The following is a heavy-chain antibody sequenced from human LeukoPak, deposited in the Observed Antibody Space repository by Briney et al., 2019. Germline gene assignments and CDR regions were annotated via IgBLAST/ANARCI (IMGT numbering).Heavy chain of an antibody. Sequence: SVKVSCKASGGTFSSYAVSWVRQAPGQGLEWMGGIIPIFGTANYAQKFQGRVTITADESTSTAYMELSSLRSEDTAVYYCAEWPKTDYYYYGMDVWGQGTTVTVSS. D-gene: IGHD3-3*01. J-gene: IGHJ6*02. CDR1: GGTFSSYA. CDR3: AEWPKTDYYYYGMDV. CDR2: IIPIFGTA. V-gene: IGHV1-69*13.